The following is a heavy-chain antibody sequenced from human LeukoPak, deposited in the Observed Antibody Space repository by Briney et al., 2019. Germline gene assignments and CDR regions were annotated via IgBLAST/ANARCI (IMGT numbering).Heavy chain of an antibody. V-gene: IGHV5-51*01. CDR3: ARDFQNYFDY. CDR1: EYSFTNYW. J-gene: IGHJ4*02. CDR2: IYPGDSDA. Sequence: GESLKISCKGSEYSFTNYWIAWVRQMPGKGLEWMGIIYPGDSDARYSPSFQGQVTISVDRSISTAYLQWSSLKASDTAMYYCARDFQNYFDYWGQGTLVTVSS.